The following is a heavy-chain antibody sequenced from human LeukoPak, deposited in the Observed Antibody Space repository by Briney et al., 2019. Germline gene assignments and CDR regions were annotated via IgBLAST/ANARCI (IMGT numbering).Heavy chain of an antibody. Sequence: GASVKVSCKASGYTFTGYYMHWVRQAPGQGLEWMGWINPNSGGTNYAQKFQGRVTMTRDTSISTAYMELSRLRSDDTAVYYCARRSPDYYGSGSYYIFDYWGQGTLVTVSS. J-gene: IGHJ4*02. D-gene: IGHD3-10*01. CDR1: GYTFTGYY. V-gene: IGHV1-2*02. CDR2: INPNSGGT. CDR3: ARRSPDYYGSGSYYIFDY.